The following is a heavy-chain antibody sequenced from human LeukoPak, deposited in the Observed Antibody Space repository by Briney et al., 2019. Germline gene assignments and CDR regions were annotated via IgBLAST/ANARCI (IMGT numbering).Heavy chain of an antibody. Sequence: SETLSLTCTVSGGSISSYYWSWIRQPPGKGLEWIGYIYYSGSTNYNPSLKSRVTISVDTSKNQFSLKLSSVTAADTAVYYCASYRSCSGGSCSIDYWGQGTLVTVSS. D-gene: IGHD2-15*01. CDR3: ASYRSCSGGSCSIDY. V-gene: IGHV4-59*01. J-gene: IGHJ4*02. CDR2: IYYSGST. CDR1: GGSISSYY.